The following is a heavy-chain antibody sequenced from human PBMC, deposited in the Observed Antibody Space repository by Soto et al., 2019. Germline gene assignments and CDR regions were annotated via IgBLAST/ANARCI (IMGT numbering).Heavy chain of an antibody. CDR3: VKGPAFYDGSAFDF. CDR2: ISDNGDRT. V-gene: IGHV3-64D*06. J-gene: IGHJ4*02. Sequence: PGGSLRLSCSASGFTFSSYGMHWVRQAPGKGLEYVSAISDNGDRTYYADSVKGRFTISRDNSQNTLYLLVSSLRPEDTAVYYCVKGPAFYDGSAFDFWGQGTVVTVSS. D-gene: IGHD3-22*01. CDR1: GFTFSSYG.